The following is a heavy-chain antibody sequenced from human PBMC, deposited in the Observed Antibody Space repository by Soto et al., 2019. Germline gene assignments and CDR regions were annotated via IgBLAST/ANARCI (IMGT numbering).Heavy chain of an antibody. CDR2: ISYDGSNK. J-gene: IGHJ4*02. D-gene: IGHD3-22*01. Sequence: GGSLRLSCAASGFTFSRYVMHWVRQAPGKGLEWVSFISYDGSNKYYANSVKGRFTISRDNSKNTLYLQMNSLRAEDTAVYYCAKASITMIALIDYWGQGTLVTVSS. CDR3: AKASITMIALIDY. V-gene: IGHV3-30*18. CDR1: GFTFSRYV.